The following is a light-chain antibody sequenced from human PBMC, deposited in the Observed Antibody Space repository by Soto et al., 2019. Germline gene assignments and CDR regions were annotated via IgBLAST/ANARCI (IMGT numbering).Light chain of an antibody. Sequence: DIVMTQSPDSMAVSLGERATINCKSRKSLLYTSDNKNYLAWYQQKPGQPPKLLISWASTRESGVPDRFSGSGSGTDFTLTISSLQAEDVAVYYCQRYYGTPPTFGPGTKVDIK. CDR3: QRYYGTPPT. V-gene: IGKV4-1*01. J-gene: IGKJ3*01. CDR1: KSLLYTSDNKNY. CDR2: WAS.